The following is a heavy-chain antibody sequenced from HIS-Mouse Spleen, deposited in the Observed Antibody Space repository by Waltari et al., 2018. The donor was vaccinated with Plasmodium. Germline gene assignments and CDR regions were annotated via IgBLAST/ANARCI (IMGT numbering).Heavy chain of an antibody. V-gene: IGHV3-13*01. Sequence: EVQLVESGGGLVQSGGSLRLSCAASGFTFSSYDMHWVRQATGKGLEWVSAIGTAGDTYYPGSVKGRFTISRENAKNSLYLQMNSLRAGDTAVYYCARGRWNHAFDIWGQGTMVTVSS. CDR2: IGTAGDT. CDR1: GFTFSSYD. J-gene: IGHJ3*02. D-gene: IGHD1-1*01. CDR3: ARGRWNHAFDI.